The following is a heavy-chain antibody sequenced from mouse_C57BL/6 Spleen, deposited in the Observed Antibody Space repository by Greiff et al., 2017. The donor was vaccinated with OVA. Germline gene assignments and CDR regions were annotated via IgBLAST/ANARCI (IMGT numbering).Heavy chain of an antibody. CDR1: GYTFTSYW. CDR2: IHPANGNT. CDR3: ARNFDV. J-gene: IGHJ1*03. Sequence: QVQLQQSGAELVKPGASVKLSCKASGYTFTSYWMHWVKQRPGQGLEWIGMIHPANGNTKYAPKFQGKATITADTSSNTAYLQLSSLTSEDTAIYYCARNFDVWGTGTTVTVSS. V-gene: IGHV1-64*01.